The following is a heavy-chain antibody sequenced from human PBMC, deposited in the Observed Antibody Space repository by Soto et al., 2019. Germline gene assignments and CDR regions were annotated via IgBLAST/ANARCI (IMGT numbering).Heavy chain of an antibody. J-gene: IGHJ5*02. D-gene: IGHD2-2*01. CDR1: GFTFSSYA. CDR3: EKLRTSRHTTGGFDP. CDR2: ISGSGGST. V-gene: IGHV3-23*01. Sequence: GSMILSCTASGFTFSSYAMSGVRQAPGKGLEWVSAISGSGGSTYYADSVKGRFTISRDNSKNTLYLQMNSLRAEDTAVYYCEKLRTSRHTTGGFDPWGQGTLVTVSS.